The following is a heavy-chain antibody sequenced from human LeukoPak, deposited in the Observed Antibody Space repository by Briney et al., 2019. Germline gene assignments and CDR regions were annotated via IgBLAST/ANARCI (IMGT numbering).Heavy chain of an antibody. D-gene: IGHD4-17*01. Sequence: PSETLSLTCAVSTDSFSSHYWSWVRPPPGKGLEWIGYISYIGSTNYNPSLKSRVTISIDTSKNQFSLRLRSVTAADTAVYYCARDLITVTKGFDIWGQGTMVSVSS. CDR1: TDSFSSHY. J-gene: IGHJ3*02. V-gene: IGHV4-59*11. CDR2: ISYIGST. CDR3: ARDLITVTKGFDI.